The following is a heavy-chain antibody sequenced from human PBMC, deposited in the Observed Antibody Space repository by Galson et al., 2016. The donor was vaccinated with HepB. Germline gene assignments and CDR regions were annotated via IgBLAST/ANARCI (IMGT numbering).Heavy chain of an antibody. D-gene: IGHD5-18*01. V-gene: IGHV3-48*03. Sequence: SLRLSCAASGFTFSSYEMNWVRQAPGKGLEWVSYISSSGSTIYYADYVKGRFTISRDNAKNSLYLQMNSLRAEDTAVYYCAREYSYGYYYFYGVDVWGQGTTVTVSS. CDR2: ISSSGSTI. J-gene: IGHJ6*02. CDR3: AREYSYGYYYFYGVDV. CDR1: GFTFSSYE.